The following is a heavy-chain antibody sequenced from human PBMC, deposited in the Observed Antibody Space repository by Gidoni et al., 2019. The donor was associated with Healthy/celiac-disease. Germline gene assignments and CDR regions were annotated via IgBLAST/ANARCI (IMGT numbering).Heavy chain of an antibody. D-gene: IGHD3-10*01. J-gene: IGHJ3*02. V-gene: IGHV4-61*01. CDR3: ARPGSETPWAFDI. Sequence: QVQLQASGPGLVKPSETLSLTCTVSGGPASSCNDYWSWIRPPPGKGLEWIGYIYYSGSTNYNASLKSRVTIALDTSNNQFSLKLSSVTAADTAVYYCARPGSETPWAFDIWGQGTMVTVSS. CDR1: GGPASSCNDY. CDR2: IYYSGST.